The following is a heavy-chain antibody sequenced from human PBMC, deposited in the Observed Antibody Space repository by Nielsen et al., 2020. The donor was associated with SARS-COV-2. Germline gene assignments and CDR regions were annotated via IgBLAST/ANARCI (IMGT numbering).Heavy chain of an antibody. CDR1: GITYINYG. CDR2: ISGSAGST. V-gene: IGHV3-23*01. CDR3: AKGVGHSGHDCEY. J-gene: IGHJ4*02. Sequence: GGSLRLSCEASGITYINYGMSWVRQAPGKGLEWVSGISGSAGSTNYADSVKGRFTLSRDNSKNTLYLQMNSLRAEDTAVYYCAKGVGHSGHDCEYWGQGTLVTVSS. D-gene: IGHD5-12*01.